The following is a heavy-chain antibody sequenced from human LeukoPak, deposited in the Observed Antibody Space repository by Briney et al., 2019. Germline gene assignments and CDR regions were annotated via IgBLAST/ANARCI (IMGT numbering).Heavy chain of an antibody. J-gene: IGHJ6*02. V-gene: IGHV3-23*01. D-gene: IGHD6-6*01. CDR2: ISGSGGST. CDR3: AKDQSRIYYGMDV. CDR1: GFTFSSYA. Sequence: GGSLRLSCAASGFTFSSYAMSWVRQAPGKGLEWVSAISGSGGSTYYADSVKGRFTVSRDNSKNTLYLQMNSLRAEDTAVYYCAKDQSRIYYGMDVWGQGTTVTVSS.